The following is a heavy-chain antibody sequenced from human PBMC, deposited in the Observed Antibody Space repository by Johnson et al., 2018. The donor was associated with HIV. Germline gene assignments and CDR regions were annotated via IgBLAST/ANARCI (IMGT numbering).Heavy chain of an antibody. CDR3: ARDSSSWRPSGAFDI. Sequence: QVQLVESGGGVVQPGRSLRLSCAASGFTFSSYAMHRVRQAPGKGLEWVAVISYDGSNKYYADSVKGRFIISRDSSKNTLYLQMNSLRTEDTAVYYCARDSSSWRPSGAFDIWGQGTMVTVSS. D-gene: IGHD6-13*01. CDR1: GFTFSSYA. V-gene: IGHV3-30*14. CDR2: ISYDGSNK. J-gene: IGHJ3*02.